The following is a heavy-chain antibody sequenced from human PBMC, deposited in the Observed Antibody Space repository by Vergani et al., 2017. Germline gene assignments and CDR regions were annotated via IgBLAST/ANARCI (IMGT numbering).Heavy chain of an antibody. J-gene: IGHJ4*02. V-gene: IGHV4-34*01. CDR2: INHSGST. CDR1: GGYFSGYY. D-gene: IGHD3-3*01. CDR3: ARGVHLFFGNTPLPIDS. Sequence: QVQLQQWGAGLLKPSETLSLRGEGDGGYFSGYYWRWIRKNQGKGLEWIGEINHSGSTNYNPSLKSRVTISVDTSHNQFYLKLSSVSASYTAVYSCARGVHLFFGNTPLPIDSFGQGTLLTFSS.